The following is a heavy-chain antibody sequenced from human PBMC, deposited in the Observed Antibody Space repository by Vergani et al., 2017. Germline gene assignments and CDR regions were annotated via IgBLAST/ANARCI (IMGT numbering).Heavy chain of an antibody. Sequence: QVQLQESGPGLVTPSETLSLTCSVSGYSISRGYYWGWIRQPPGKGLEWIATVFHSGSAYYNPSLRRRVTISVETSKNQFSRRLTPLTAADTAVYYCARQFWVSQGVGAFETWGRGTEVSVSS. CDR2: VFHSGSA. J-gene: IGHJ3*02. CDR3: ARQFWVSQGVGAFET. V-gene: IGHV4-38-2*02. CDR1: GYSISRGYY. D-gene: IGHD3-16*01.